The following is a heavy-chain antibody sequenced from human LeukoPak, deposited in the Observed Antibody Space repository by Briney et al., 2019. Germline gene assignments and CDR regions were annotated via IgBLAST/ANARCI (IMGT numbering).Heavy chain of an antibody. CDR1: GHSSTGYY. CDR2: INPNSGDT. D-gene: IGHD3-22*01. CDR3: ARDYYDIRLGADALAI. Sequence: ASVKVSCKASGHSSTGYYMHWVRQAPGQGPEWMGWINPNSGDTQYAEKFQGRVTLTRDTSISTAYMELSSLRSDDTAVYYCARDYYDIRLGADALAIWGQGTKVSVSS. V-gene: IGHV1-2*02. J-gene: IGHJ3*02.